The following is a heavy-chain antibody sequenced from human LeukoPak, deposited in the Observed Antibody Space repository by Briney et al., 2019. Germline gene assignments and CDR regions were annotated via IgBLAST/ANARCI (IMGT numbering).Heavy chain of an antibody. J-gene: IGHJ4*02. Sequence: PGGTLRLSCAASGFTFSSYGMSWVRQAPGKGLEWVSGIRGSGGSAYYADSVKGRFTISRDNSKNTLYLQMNSLRAEDTAVYYCAKDLSGGSGDYWGQGTLVTVSS. CDR2: IRGSGGSA. D-gene: IGHD2-15*01. CDR1: GFTFSSYG. CDR3: AKDLSGGSGDY. V-gene: IGHV3-23*01.